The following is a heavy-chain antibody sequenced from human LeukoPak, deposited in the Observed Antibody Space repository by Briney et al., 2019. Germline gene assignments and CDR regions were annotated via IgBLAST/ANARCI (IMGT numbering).Heavy chain of an antibody. CDR3: ARAPHCGTTSCYEVGY. Sequence: SETLSLTCAVSGYSISSGYSWGWIRPPPGKGPECIGNVNHAGSTYYNPSLRSRVSILVDTSKNQFSLRLGTVTAADTAVYYCARAPHCGTTSCYEVGYWGQGTLVTVSS. V-gene: IGHV4-38-2*01. CDR1: GYSISSGYS. CDR2: VNHAGST. J-gene: IGHJ4*02. D-gene: IGHD2-2*01.